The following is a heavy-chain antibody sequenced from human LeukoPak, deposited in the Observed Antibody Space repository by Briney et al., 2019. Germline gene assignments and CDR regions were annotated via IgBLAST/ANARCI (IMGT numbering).Heavy chain of an antibody. CDR3: ARDSVRLPDYYYYMDV. D-gene: IGHD2-2*01. J-gene: IGHJ6*03. Sequence: PGGSLRLSCAPSGFTFSTYWMHWVRQAPGKGLVWVSHINSDGSITSYADSVKGRFTISRVNAKNTLYLQMNSLRAEDTAVYYCARDSVRLPDYYYYMDVWGKGTTVTISS. CDR2: INSDGSIT. CDR1: GFTFSTYW. V-gene: IGHV3-74*01.